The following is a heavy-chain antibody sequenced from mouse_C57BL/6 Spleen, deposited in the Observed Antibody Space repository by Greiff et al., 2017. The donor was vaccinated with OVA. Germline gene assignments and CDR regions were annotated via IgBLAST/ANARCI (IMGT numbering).Heavy chain of an antibody. CDR3: TTRETYDGYYGFAY. CDR1: GFNIKDDY. V-gene: IGHV14-4*01. CDR2: IDPENGDT. D-gene: IGHD2-3*01. J-gene: IGHJ3*01. Sequence: VQLQQSGAELVRPGASVKLSCTASGFNIKDDYMHWVKQRPEQGLEWIGWIDPENGDTEYASKFQGKATITADTSSNTAYLQLSSLTSEDTAVYYCTTRETYDGYYGFAYWGQGTLVTVSA.